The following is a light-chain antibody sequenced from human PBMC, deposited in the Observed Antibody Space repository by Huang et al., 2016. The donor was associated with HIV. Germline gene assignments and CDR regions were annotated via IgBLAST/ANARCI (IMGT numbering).Light chain of an antibody. V-gene: IGKV3-15*01. CDR1: PSVSSK. J-gene: IGKJ4*01. CDR3: QQYNNWPLT. CDR2: GAS. Sequence: EIVRTQTPATLSVSPGERATLSCRASPSVSSKLAWYQQKPGQTPRLLIYGASTRATSIPARFSGSGSGIGFTLTISSLQSEDFAVYYCQQYNNWPLTFGGGTKVEIK.